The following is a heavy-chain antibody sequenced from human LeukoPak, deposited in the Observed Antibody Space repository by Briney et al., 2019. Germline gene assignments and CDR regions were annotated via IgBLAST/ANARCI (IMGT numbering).Heavy chain of an antibody. CDR3: ARDRDSGSYGE. CDR1: GFPFSSYW. CDR2: IKQDGSKK. V-gene: IGHV3-7*01. D-gene: IGHD1-26*01. J-gene: IGHJ4*02. Sequence: GGSLRLSCVASGFPFSSYWMTWVRQAPGKGLEWVANIKQDGSKKSYVDSVKGRFTISRDNAKNSLYLQMNSLRAEDTAVYYCARDRDSGSYGEWGQGTLVTVSS.